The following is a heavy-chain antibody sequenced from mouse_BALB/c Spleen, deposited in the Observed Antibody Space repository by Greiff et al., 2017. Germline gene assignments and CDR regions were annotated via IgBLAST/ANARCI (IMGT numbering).Heavy chain of an antibody. J-gene: IGHJ4*01. CDR1: GFTFSSYA. D-gene: IGHD1-1*01. CDR2: ISSGGST. CDR3: ASSYYYGSSYDAMDY. Sequence: EVQLVESGGGLVKPGGSLKLSCAASGFTFSSYAMSWVRQTPEKRLEWVASISSGGSTYYPDSVKGRFTISRDNARNILYLQMSSLRSEDTAMYYCASSYYYGSSYDAMDYWGQGTSVTVSS. V-gene: IGHV5-6-5*01.